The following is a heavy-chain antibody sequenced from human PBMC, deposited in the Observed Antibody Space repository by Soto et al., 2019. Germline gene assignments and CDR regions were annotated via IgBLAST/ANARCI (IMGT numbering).Heavy chain of an antibody. CDR1: GYTFTSYG. CDR2: ISAYNGNT. V-gene: IGHV1-18*04. D-gene: IGHD6-6*01. CDR3: ARARPHPAYPALSSSPYGMDV. J-gene: IGHJ6*02. Sequence: QVQLVQSGAEVKKPGASVKVSCKASGYTFTSYGISWVRQAPGQGLEWMGWISAYNGNTNYAQKLQGRVTMTTDTTTSTADMELRSLRADDTAVYDWARARPHPAYPALSSSPYGMDVWGQGTTVTVSS.